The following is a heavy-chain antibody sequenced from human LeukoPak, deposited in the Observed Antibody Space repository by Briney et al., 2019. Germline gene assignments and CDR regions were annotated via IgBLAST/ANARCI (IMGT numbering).Heavy chain of an antibody. CDR2: ISYDGSNK. V-gene: IGHV3-30*18. Sequence: PGGSLRLSCAASGFTFSSYGMHWVRQAPGKGLEWVAVISYDGSNKYYADSVKGRFTVSRDNSKDTLYLQMNSLRAEDTAVYYCAKQDFWGQGTLVTVSS. CDR1: GFTFSSYG. J-gene: IGHJ4*02. CDR3: AKQDF.